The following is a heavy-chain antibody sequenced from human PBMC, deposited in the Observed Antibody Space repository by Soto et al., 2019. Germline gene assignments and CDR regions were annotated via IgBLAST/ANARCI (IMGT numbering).Heavy chain of an antibody. D-gene: IGHD4-17*01. V-gene: IGHV3-23*01. Sequence: EVQLLESGGGLVQPGGSLRLSCAASGFTFSSYAMSWVRQAPGMGLEWVSVISGSGYATYYADSVKGRFTVSRDNSNNTVSLQMNSLRAEDTAVYYCAKEETVLVNYYYYYGMDVWGQGNTVTVSS. CDR2: ISGSGYAT. CDR3: AKEETVLVNYYYYYGMDV. J-gene: IGHJ6*02. CDR1: GFTFSSYA.